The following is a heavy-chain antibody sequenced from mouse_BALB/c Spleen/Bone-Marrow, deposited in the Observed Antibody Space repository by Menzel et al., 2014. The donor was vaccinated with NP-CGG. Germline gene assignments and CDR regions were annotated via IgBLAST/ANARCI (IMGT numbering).Heavy chain of an antibody. CDR1: GDSIXSGY. CDR3: ATYDGYYFDY. Sequence: VQLQQSGPSLVKPSQPLSLPCSVTGDSIXSGYWNWIRKFPGNKLEYMGYISYSGSTYYSPSLKSRISITRDTSKNQYYLQLNSVTTEDTATYYCATYDGYYFDYWGQGTTLTVSS. D-gene: IGHD2-3*01. V-gene: IGHV3-8*02. CDR2: ISYSGST. J-gene: IGHJ2*01.